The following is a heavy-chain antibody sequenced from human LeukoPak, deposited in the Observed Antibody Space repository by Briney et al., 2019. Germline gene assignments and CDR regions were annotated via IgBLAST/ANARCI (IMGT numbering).Heavy chain of an antibody. D-gene: IGHD2-2*01. CDR1: GGTFSSYA. CDR3: ARPYCSSTSCYGGWFDP. J-gene: IGHJ5*02. V-gene: IGHV1-69*13. Sequence: SVKVSCKASGGTFSSYAISWVRQAPGQGLEWMGGIIPIFGTANYAQKFKGRVTITADESTSTAYMELSSLRSEDTAVYYCARPYCSSTSCYGGWFDPWGQGTLVTVSS. CDR2: IIPIFGTA.